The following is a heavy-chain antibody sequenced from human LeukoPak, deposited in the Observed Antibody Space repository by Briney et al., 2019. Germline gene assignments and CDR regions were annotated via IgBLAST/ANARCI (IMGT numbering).Heavy chain of an antibody. J-gene: IGHJ4*02. D-gene: IGHD6-13*01. CDR1: GFTFSTYA. V-gene: IGHV3-23*01. CDR3: ARESHLYSRHFDY. Sequence: PGGSLRLSCAASGFTFSTYAMSWVRQAPGKGLEWVSTIRGDGYTYYADSVKGRFTISRDNSKNTLYLQMNSLRAEDTAVYYCARESHLYSRHFDYWGQGTLVTVSS. CDR2: IRGDGYT.